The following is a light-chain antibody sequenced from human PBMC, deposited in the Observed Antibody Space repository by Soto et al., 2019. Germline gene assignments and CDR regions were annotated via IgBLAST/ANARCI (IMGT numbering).Light chain of an antibody. CDR2: ATS. CDR3: QQSYSTPIT. Sequence: DIQMAQSPSSLSASVGDTVTLTCRASEDIGHFLAWYQQRPGTVPKLLIYATSRLQSGVPSRFSGSGSGTDFTLTISSLQPEDFATYYCQQSYSTPITFGQGTRLEI. V-gene: IGKV1-39*01. J-gene: IGKJ5*01. CDR1: EDIGHF.